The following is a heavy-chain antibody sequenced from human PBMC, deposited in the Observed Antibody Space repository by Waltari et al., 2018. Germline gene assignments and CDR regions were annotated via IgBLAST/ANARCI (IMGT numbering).Heavy chain of an antibody. CDR1: GSSICSGYD. V-gene: IGHV4-38-2*01. D-gene: IGHD6-13*01. CDR2: IDQSGCT. Sequence: QVQLQESGPGLVKPWGTLYLTCAVSGSSICSGYDWGWLRQPQGERLEWRGRIDQSGCTDYTPSRKIRVTISVDTTKIQFSLKLRSVTAADTSVYDCAGYRCSSGFDFWGQGTLVTVSS. J-gene: IGHJ4*02. CDR3: AGYRCSSGFDF.